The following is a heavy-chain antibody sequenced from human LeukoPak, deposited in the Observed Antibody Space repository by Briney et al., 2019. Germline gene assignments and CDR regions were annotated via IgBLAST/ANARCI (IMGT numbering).Heavy chain of an antibody. V-gene: IGHV3-43*02. D-gene: IGHD6-19*01. CDR3: AKDIATSSGFDY. CDR2: ISGDGGST. J-gene: IGHJ4*02. Sequence: PGGSLRLSCAASGFTFDDYAMQWVRQAPGKGLEWVSLISGDGGSTYYADSVKGRFTISRDNSKNSLYLQMNSLRTKDTALYYCAKDIATSSGFDYWGQGTLVTVSS. CDR1: GFTFDDYA.